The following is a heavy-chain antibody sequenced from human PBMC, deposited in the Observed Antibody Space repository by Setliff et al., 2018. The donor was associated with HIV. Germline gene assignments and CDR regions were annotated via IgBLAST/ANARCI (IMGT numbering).Heavy chain of an antibody. Sequence: SETLSLTCTVSGDSINSGDYYWSWIRQPPGKGLEWIGYIYHSGSTHYNPSLNSRVAFSVDTSKNQFSLKLYSVTVADTAFYYCARADSSSWFFATFDIWGQATMVTVSS. CDR2: IYHSGST. D-gene: IGHD6-13*01. J-gene: IGHJ3*02. CDR1: GDSINSGDYY. CDR3: ARADSSSWFFATFDI. V-gene: IGHV4-30-4*01.